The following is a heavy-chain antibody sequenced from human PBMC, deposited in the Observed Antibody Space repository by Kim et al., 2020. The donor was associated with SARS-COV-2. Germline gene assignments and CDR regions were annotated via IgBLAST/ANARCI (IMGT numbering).Heavy chain of an antibody. V-gene: IGHV3-21*04. D-gene: IGHD2-2*01. J-gene: IGHJ4*02. CDR2: DT. CDR3: ARDPDTASKIDY. Sequence: DTFYADSVKGRFTFSRDNAQNSLYLQMNSLRAEDTAVYYCARDPDTASKIDYWGQGTLVTVSS.